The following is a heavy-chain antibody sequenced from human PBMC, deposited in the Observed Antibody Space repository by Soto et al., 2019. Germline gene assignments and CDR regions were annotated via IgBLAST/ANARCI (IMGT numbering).Heavy chain of an antibody. J-gene: IGHJ3*02. CDR1: GYTFTSYA. D-gene: IGHD3-10*01. CDR3: AITSMVRGADAFDI. CDR2: INAGNGNT. Sequence: GASVKVSCKASGYTFTSYAMHWVRQAPGQRLEWMGWINAGNGNTKYSQKFQGRVTITRDTSASTAYMELSSVRSEDTAVYYCAITSMVRGADAFDIWGQGTMVTVSS. V-gene: IGHV1-3*01.